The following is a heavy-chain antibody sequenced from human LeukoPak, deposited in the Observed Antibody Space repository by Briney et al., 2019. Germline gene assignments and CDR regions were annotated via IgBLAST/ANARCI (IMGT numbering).Heavy chain of an antibody. J-gene: IGHJ4*02. CDR2: ISSSGSTI. Sequence: GGCLRLSCAASGFTFSSYEMNWVRQAPGKGLEWVSYISSSGSTIYYADSVKGRFTISRDNAKNSLYLQMNSLRAEDTAVYYCARARYFDWFLDYWGQGTLVTVSS. CDR1: GFTFSSYE. D-gene: IGHD3-9*01. V-gene: IGHV3-48*03. CDR3: ARARYFDWFLDY.